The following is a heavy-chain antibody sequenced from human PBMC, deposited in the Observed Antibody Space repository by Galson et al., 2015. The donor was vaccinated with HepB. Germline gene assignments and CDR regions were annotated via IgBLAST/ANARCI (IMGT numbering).Heavy chain of an antibody. Sequence: SLRLSCAASGLTFSSYSMNWVRQAPGKGLEWVSSISSSSSYIYYADSVKGRFTISRDNAKNSLYLQMNSLRAEDTAVYYCARDVLRFLEWSQGFDPWGQGTLVTVSS. CDR3: ARDVLRFLEWSQGFDP. V-gene: IGHV3-21*01. CDR2: ISSSSSYI. D-gene: IGHD3-3*01. J-gene: IGHJ5*02. CDR1: GLTFSSYS.